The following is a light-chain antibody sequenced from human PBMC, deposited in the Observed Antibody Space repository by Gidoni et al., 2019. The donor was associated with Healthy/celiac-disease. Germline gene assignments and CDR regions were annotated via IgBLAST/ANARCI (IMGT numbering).Light chain of an antibody. V-gene: IGKV3-15*01. Sequence: EIVMTPSTATLSVAPGDRATLSCRASQSVISHLAWYQQKPGQAPRLLIYGASTRATGIPARFSGSGSGTEFTLTISSLQSEDFAVYFCQQYKNWPPFTFGPGTKVDIK. CDR3: QQYKNWPPFT. CDR1: QSVISH. CDR2: GAS. J-gene: IGKJ3*01.